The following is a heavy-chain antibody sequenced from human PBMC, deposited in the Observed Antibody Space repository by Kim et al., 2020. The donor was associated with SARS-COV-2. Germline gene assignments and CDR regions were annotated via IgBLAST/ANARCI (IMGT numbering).Heavy chain of an antibody. CDR1: GFTFTSYA. CDR2: ISNDGYTK. Sequence: RGSLRLSCAASGFTFTSYAMHWVRQAPGKGLEWVAVISNDGYTKHYADSVKGRFTISRDNSKNTLYLQMNSLRAEDTAVYYCAGSQTHADGAAADYWGQGTLVTVSS. V-gene: IGHV3-30*04. J-gene: IGHJ4*02. D-gene: IGHD6-13*01. CDR3: AGSQTHADGAAADY.